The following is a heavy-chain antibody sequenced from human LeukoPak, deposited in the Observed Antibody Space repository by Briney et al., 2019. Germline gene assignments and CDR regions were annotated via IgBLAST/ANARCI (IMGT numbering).Heavy chain of an antibody. CDR3: ATDQDHGYFRQ. J-gene: IGHJ1*01. Sequence: GGSLRLSCAVSGFTFSRYSMNWVRQAPGKGLEWVANIKHDGSDKNYVDSVKGRFTISRDNAKNSLYLRMNSLRVDDTAVFYCATDQDHGYFRQWGQGTLLTVSS. V-gene: IGHV3-7*01. CDR2: IKHDGSDK. CDR1: GFTFSRYS. D-gene: IGHD4-17*01.